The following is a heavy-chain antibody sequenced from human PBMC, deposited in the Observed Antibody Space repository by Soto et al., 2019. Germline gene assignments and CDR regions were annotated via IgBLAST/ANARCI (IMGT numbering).Heavy chain of an antibody. Sequence: QVQLVQSGAEVKESGASVKVSCKASGYTFSGYYIHWVRQAPGQAPEWVGEIGPKSGGTRYAQKVQGRVTMTKDTSIPTVYMELRNLRPDATAVYFCGRGRSGELVIFYWGQGTLVTVHS. D-gene: IGHD1-26*01. CDR3: GRGRSGELVIFY. CDR1: GYTFSGYY. J-gene: IGHJ4*02. CDR2: IGPKSGGT. V-gene: IGHV1-2*02.